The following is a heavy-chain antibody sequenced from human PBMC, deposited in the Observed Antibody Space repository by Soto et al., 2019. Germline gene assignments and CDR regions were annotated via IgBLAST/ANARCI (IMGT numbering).Heavy chain of an antibody. J-gene: IGHJ4*02. V-gene: IGHV3-48*02. D-gene: IGHD3-10*02. CDR2: ISSSGSTK. Sequence: PGEFMRLSYACSGYPISDFNMNWVRPAPGMGLEWVSYISSSGSTKYYADSVKGRFTISRDNAKNSLYLQMNSLRDEDTAVYYCARNVRRGPGILVTVSS. CDR1: GYPISDFN. CDR3: ARNVR.